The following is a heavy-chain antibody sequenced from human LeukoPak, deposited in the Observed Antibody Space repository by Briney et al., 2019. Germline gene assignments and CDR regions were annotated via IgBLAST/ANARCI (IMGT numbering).Heavy chain of an antibody. V-gene: IGHV1-46*01. CDR2: INPSGGST. J-gene: IGHJ6*02. CDR3: ARARTVYDSSGYYLSDGMDV. Sequence: GASVKVSCKASGGTFSSYAISWVRQAPGQGLEWMGIINPSGGSTSYAQKFQGRVTMTRDTSTSTVYMELSSLRSEDTAVYYCARARTVYDSSGYYLSDGMDVWGQGTTVTVSS. CDR1: GGTFSSYA. D-gene: IGHD3-22*01.